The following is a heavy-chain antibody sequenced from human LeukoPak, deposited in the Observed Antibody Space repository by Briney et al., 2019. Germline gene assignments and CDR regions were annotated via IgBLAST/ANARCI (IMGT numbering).Heavy chain of an antibody. CDR1: GYSFSDKY. J-gene: IGHJ5*02. Sequence: WASVKVSCKASGYSFSDKYMHWVRQAPGQGLEWMGGINPNSGGTNYAQKFQGRVTMTTGTSMSTAYMELSRLTSDDTAVYYCARAGGRSWFDPWGQGTLVTVSS. V-gene: IGHV1-2*02. CDR3: ARAGGRSWFDP. CDR2: INPNSGGT.